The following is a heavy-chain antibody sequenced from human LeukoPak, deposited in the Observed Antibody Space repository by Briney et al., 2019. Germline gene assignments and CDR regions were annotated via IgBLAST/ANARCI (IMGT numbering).Heavy chain of an antibody. Sequence: GASVKVSCKASGYTFTDYYVHWARQAPGQGLEWMGWINPNSGGTNYAQKFQGRVTMTTDTSTSTAYMELRSLRSDDTAVYYCARDLAYDYVWGSYRPHFDYWGQGTLVTVSS. CDR3: ARDLAYDYVWGSYRPHFDY. D-gene: IGHD3-16*02. V-gene: IGHV1-2*02. CDR2: INPNSGGT. J-gene: IGHJ4*02. CDR1: GYTFTDYY.